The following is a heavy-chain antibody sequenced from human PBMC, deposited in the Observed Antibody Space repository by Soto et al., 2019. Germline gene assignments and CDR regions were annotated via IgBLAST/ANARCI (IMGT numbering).Heavy chain of an antibody. Sequence: GASVKVSCKASGYTFTSYDINWVRQATGQGLEWMGWMNPNSGNTGYAQKFQGRVTMTRNTSISTAYMELSSLRSEDTAVYYCARSRYCSGGSCYRGGGLWFDPWGQGTLVTVPQ. CDR2: MNPNSGNT. V-gene: IGHV1-8*01. CDR1: GYTFTSYD. D-gene: IGHD2-15*01. J-gene: IGHJ5*02. CDR3: ARSRYCSGGSCYRGGGLWFDP.